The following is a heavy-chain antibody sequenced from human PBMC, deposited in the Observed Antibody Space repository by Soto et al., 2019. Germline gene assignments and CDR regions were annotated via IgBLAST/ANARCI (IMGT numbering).Heavy chain of an antibody. CDR2: VTRGGSA. J-gene: IGHJ6*02. Sequence: GGSLRLSCAAYGFTFSNYAMTWVRQAPGKGLEWVSGVTRGGSAYYADSVKGRFTISRDNSKNTVFLQMNSLRAEDTAIYYCAKDDCSICNGPAYNFDMDVWGQGT. CDR1: GFTFSNYA. V-gene: IGHV3-23*01. CDR3: AKDDCSICNGPAYNFDMDV. D-gene: IGHD2-15*01.